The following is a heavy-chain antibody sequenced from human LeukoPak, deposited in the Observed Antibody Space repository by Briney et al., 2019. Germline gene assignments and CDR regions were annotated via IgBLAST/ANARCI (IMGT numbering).Heavy chain of an antibody. Sequence: LPGRSLRLSCEASRFTFSNYGMHWVRQAPGKGLEWVAVIWYDGSNKYYGDSVKGRFTISRDNSKNTLYLQMNSLRAEDTAVYYCAKDIIGSSWYLSFNWFDPWGQGTPVTVSS. J-gene: IGHJ5*02. D-gene: IGHD6-13*01. CDR1: RFTFSNYG. CDR3: AKDIIGSSWYLSFNWFDP. CDR2: IWYDGSNK. V-gene: IGHV3-33*06.